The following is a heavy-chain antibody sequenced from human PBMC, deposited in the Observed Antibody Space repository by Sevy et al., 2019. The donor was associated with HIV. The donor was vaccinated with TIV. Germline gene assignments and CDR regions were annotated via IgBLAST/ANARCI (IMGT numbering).Heavy chain of an antibody. D-gene: IGHD3-10*01. Sequence: GGSLRLSCAASGFTFSSYPMHWVRQAPGKGLEWVSFISFDGTYKYYADSVKGRFTITRDNSKNTLFLQMNSLRAEDTAFYCSVRETTMLPRGAFDFWGQGTLVTVSS. J-gene: IGHJ3*01. CDR1: GFTFSSYP. CDR2: ISFDGTYK. V-gene: IGHV3-30-3*01. CDR3: VRETTMLPRGAFDF.